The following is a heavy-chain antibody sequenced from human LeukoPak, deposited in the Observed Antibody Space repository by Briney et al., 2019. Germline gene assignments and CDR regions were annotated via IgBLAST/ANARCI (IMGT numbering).Heavy chain of an antibody. CDR1: GYTFTSYD. J-gene: IGHJ5*02. Sequence: ASVKVSCRTSGYTFTSYDISWVRQAPGQGPEWLGWINTNNGNTHYAQSLQDRVTLTTDTSTSTAYMGLRSLKSDDTAIYYCARGVSGVTPPWGQGTLVIVSS. CDR3: ARGVSGVTPP. V-gene: IGHV1-18*01. CDR2: INTNNGNT. D-gene: IGHD4-23*01.